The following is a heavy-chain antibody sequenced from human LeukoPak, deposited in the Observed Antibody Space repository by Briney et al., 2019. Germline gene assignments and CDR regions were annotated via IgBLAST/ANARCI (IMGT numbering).Heavy chain of an antibody. CDR2: IYRSGRT. V-gene: IGHV4-61*02. D-gene: IGHD1-14*01. J-gene: IGHJ5*02. CDR3: ARVTSRLGWFDP. CDR1: GDSISSGSYY. Sequence: PSETLSLTCTVSGDSISSGSYYWSWIRQPAGKGLEWIGRIYRSGRTNYNPSLKSRVTISVDTSKNQFSLKLRSVTAADTAVYYCARVTSRLGWFDPWGQGTLVTVSS.